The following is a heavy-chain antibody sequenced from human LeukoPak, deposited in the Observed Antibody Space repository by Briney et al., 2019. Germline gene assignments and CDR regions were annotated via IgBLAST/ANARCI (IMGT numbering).Heavy chain of an antibody. CDR1: GGSISSYY. Sequence: SETLSLTCTVSGGSISSYYWSWIRQPPGKGLEWIGYIYYSGSTNYNPSLKSRVTISVDRSKNQFSLKLSSVTAADTAVYYCAREGPAFDIWGQGTMVTVSS. J-gene: IGHJ3*02. CDR3: AREGPAFDI. V-gene: IGHV4-59*12. CDR2: IYYSGST.